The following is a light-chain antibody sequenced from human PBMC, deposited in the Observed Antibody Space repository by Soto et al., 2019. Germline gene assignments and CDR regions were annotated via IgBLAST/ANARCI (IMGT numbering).Light chain of an antibody. J-gene: IGLJ3*02. CDR3: SAWDGSLNGLV. Sequence: QSVLTQPPSASGTPGQRVTISCSGSSSNIGSNILNWYRQFPGTAPKLLIYNNVHRPSAVPDRFSGSKSGASGSLAISGLQLEDEADYYCSAWDGSLNGLVFGGGTKLTVL. CDR2: NNV. CDR1: SSNIGSNI. V-gene: IGLV1-44*01.